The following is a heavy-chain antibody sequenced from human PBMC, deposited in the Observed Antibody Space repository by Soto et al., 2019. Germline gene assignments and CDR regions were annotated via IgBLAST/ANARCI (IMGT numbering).Heavy chain of an antibody. CDR1: GYSFTIYW. CDR2: VDPSDSYT. J-gene: IGHJ6*02. V-gene: IGHV5-10-1*01. Sequence: GVSLKISCKGSGYSFTIYWISWVRQMPGKGLEWMGRVDPSDSYTNYSPSFQGHVTISADKSISTAYLQWSSLKASDTAMYYCATSWVRYCSSTSCYPGYGMDVWGQGTTVTVSS. D-gene: IGHD2-2*01. CDR3: ATSWVRYCSSTSCYPGYGMDV.